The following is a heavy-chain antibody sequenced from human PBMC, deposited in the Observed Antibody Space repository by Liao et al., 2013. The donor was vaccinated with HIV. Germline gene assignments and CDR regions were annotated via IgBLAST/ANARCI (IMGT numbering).Heavy chain of an antibody. V-gene: IGHV4-39*07. D-gene: IGHD3-10*01. CDR1: GGSINSQSNF. J-gene: IGHJ4*02. CDR2: VYHTGSD. Sequence: QVHLQVSGPRLVKPSETLSLTCTVSGGSINSQSNFWGWIRQSPERGLEWIGSVYHTGSDYYTPSLKSRATISVDTSKSQMSLQLTSVTAADTAIYYCARDPRRGLFYFDLWGQGILVTVSS. CDR3: ARDPRRGLFYFDL.